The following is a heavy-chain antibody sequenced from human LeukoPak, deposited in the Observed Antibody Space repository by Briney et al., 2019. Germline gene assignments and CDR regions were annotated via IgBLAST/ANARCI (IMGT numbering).Heavy chain of an antibody. CDR1: GFTFSSYA. CDR3: ARDRYYLDY. V-gene: IGHV3-30-3*01. D-gene: IGHD3-16*02. J-gene: IGHJ4*02. CDR2: ISYDGSNK. Sequence: GRSLRLSCAVSGFTFSSYAMHWVRQAPGKGLEWVAVISYDGSNKYYADSVKGRFTISRDNSNNTLYLQMNSLRAEDTAVYYCARDRYYLDYWGQGTLVTVSS.